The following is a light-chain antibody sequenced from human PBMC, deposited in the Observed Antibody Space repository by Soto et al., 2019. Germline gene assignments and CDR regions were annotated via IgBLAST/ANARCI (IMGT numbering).Light chain of an antibody. CDR3: QHRGNWPS. J-gene: IGKJ4*01. Sequence: EIALTQSPAPLSLSPGESSTLSCRASQSLSRYLAWYQQKPVQAPRLLIYDATNRATGIPARFGGSGSGTVFTLTISILEPEVCVFYYFQHRGNWPSFGGGTKVEIK. V-gene: IGKV3-11*01. CDR2: DAT. CDR1: QSLSRY.